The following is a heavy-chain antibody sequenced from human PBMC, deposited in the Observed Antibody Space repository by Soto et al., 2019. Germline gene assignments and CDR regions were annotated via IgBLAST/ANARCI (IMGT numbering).Heavy chain of an antibody. CDR1: GFTFSNYA. Sequence: QVQLIESGGGVVQPGRSLRLSCAASGFTFSNYAMHWVRQAPGKGLEWVAVISYDVNNKYHADSVKGRFTISRDNSKNTLYLQMNSLRTEDTAVYYCTTSLYCSGGSCYAAVGYFQHWGQGTLVIVSS. CDR3: TTSLYCSGGSCYAAVGYFQH. V-gene: IGHV3-30-3*01. D-gene: IGHD2-15*01. CDR2: ISYDVNNK. J-gene: IGHJ1*01.